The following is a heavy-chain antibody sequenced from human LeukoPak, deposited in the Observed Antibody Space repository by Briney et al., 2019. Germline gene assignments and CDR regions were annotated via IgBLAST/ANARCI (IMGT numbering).Heavy chain of an antibody. CDR2: IYYSGST. J-gene: IGHJ3*02. CDR1: GGSISSGSYY. Sequence: SQTLSLTCTVSGGSISSGSYYWGWIRQPPGKGLEWIGSIYYSGSTYYNPSLKSRVTISVDTSKNQFSLKLSSVTAADTAVYYCARRYYYDSRGGHAFDIWGQGTMVTVSS. D-gene: IGHD3-22*01. CDR3: ARRYYYDSRGGHAFDI. V-gene: IGHV4-39*01.